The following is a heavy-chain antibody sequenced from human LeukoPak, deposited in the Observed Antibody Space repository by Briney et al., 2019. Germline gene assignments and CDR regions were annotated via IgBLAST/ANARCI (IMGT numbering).Heavy chain of an antibody. Sequence: ASVKVSCKASGYTFTSYAMNWVRQAPGQGLEWMEWINTNTGNPTYAQGFTGRFVFSLDTSVSTAYLQISSLKAEDTAVYYCARDFETTGYNWFDPWGQGTLVTVSS. D-gene: IGHD3-9*01. CDR1: GYTFTSYA. CDR2: INTNTGNP. J-gene: IGHJ5*02. V-gene: IGHV7-4-1*02. CDR3: ARDFETTGYNWFDP.